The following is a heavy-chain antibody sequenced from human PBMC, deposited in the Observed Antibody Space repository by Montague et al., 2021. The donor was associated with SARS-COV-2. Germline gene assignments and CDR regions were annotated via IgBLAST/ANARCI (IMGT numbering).Heavy chain of an antibody. CDR1: GFSLSTDGMG. CDR2: IYWDDDG. CDR3: ARTWAYGSGSYGVDP. V-gene: IGHV2-5*02. J-gene: IGHJ5*02. Sequence: PALVKPTQTLTLTCIFSGFSLSTDGMGVGWIRQPPGRALEWLALIYWDDDGRYSPSLRSRLTITKDTSKNQVALTMTNMDPVDTATYYCARTWAYGSGSYGVDPWGQGTLVTVSS. D-gene: IGHD3-10*01.